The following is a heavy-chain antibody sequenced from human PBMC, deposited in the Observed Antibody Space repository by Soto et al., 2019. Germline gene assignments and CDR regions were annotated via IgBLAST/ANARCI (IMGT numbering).Heavy chain of an antibody. CDR2: INSDGRST. J-gene: IGHJ4*02. V-gene: IGHV3-74*01. CDR1: EFSFSNYW. Sequence: WGSLRLSCAASEFSFSNYWMHWVRQAPGKGLVWVSRINSDGRSTRYADSVKGRFTISRDNAKNTLYLQMNSLRADDTAVYYCARDRGYYDGRRYFDYWGQGTLVTVSS. D-gene: IGHD3-22*01. CDR3: ARDRGYYDGRRYFDY.